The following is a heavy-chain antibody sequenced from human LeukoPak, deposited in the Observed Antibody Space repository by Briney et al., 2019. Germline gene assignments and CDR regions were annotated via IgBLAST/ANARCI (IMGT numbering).Heavy chain of an antibody. CDR1: GYIFTGYY. V-gene: IGHV1-2*02. CDR2: INPNSGAT. CDR3: ARDTEA. D-gene: IGHD4-17*01. J-gene: IGHJ5*02. Sequence: ASVKVSCKASGYIFTGYYMYWVRQAPGQGLEWMGWINPNSGATNYAQKFQGRVTMTRDTSVSTAYMELSRLRSDDTAVFYCARDTEAWGQGTLVTVSS.